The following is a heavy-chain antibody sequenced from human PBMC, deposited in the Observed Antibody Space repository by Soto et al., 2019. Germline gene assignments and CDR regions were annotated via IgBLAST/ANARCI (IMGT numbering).Heavy chain of an antibody. Sequence: EVLLVESGGGLIQPGGSLRLSCAASGFTVSFNYMSWVRQAPGKGLEWVSVIDTGGSAYYADSVKGRFTISRDSSKNTLYLQMNSLRVEDTAVYYCARSKQLGDYYYYGMDVWGQGTTVTVSS. V-gene: IGHV3-53*01. CDR1: GFTVSFNY. CDR3: ARSKQLGDYYYYGMDV. CDR2: IDTGGSA. D-gene: IGHD6-13*01. J-gene: IGHJ6*02.